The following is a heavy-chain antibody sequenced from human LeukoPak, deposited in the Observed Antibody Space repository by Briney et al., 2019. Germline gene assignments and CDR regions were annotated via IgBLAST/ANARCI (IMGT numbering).Heavy chain of an antibody. CDR2: IYPGDSDT. D-gene: IGHD6-6*01. V-gene: IGHV5-51*01. J-gene: IGHJ6*02. CDR1: GYSFTNYW. Sequence: GESLKISCKGSGYSFTNYWIGWVRQMPGKGLEWMGIIYPGDSDTRYSPSFQGQVTISADKSISTAYLQWSSLKASDTAMYYCPRPSYSSSRYYYYGMDVWGQGTTVTVSS. CDR3: PRPSYSSSRYYYYGMDV.